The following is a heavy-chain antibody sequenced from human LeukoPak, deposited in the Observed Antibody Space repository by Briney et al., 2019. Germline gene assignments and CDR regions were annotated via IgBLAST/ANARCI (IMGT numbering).Heavy chain of an antibody. CDR3: ARDPYTGSMFDY. CDR1: GFTFTSVS. V-gene: IGHV3-21*01. CDR2: IGHVAGDI. J-gene: IGHJ4*01. Sequence: GGSLSLSCVTSGFTFTSVSMSWVRQAPGKGLEWVAFIGHVAGDIFYGDSVKGRFNISRDDAKGSVYLQMNSLRVDDTAVYFCARDPYTGSMFDYWGPGTLVTVSS. D-gene: IGHD1-1*01.